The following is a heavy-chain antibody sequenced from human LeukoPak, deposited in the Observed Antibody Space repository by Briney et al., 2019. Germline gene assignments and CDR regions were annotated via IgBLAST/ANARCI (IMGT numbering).Heavy chain of an antibody. V-gene: IGHV3-30*18. CDR2: ISYDGSNK. Sequence: PGGSLRLSCAASGFTFSSYGMHWVRQVPGKGLEWVAVISYDGSNKYYADSVKGRFTISRDNSKNTLYLQMNSLRAEDTAVYYCAKDRYYYDSSGYYPALDYWGQGTLVTVSS. CDR3: AKDRYYYDSSGYYPALDY. D-gene: IGHD3-22*01. CDR1: GFTFSSYG. J-gene: IGHJ4*02.